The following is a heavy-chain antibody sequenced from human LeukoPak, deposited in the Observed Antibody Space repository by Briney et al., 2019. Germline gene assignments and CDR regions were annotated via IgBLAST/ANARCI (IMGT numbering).Heavy chain of an antibody. D-gene: IGHD3-22*01. Sequence: PGGSLRLSCTASGFTFDDYGMTWVRQPPGKGLEWVSGIIRSGGSTGYADSVNGRFTISRDNSKNTLYLQMNSLRAEDTAVYYCAKDRRSGYYYSDYWGQGTLVTVSS. V-gene: IGHV3-20*04. J-gene: IGHJ4*02. CDR2: IIRSGGST. CDR3: AKDRRSGYYYSDY. CDR1: GFTFDDYG.